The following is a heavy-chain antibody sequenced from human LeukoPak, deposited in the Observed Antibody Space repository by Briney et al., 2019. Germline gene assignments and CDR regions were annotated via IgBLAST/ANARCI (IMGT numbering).Heavy chain of an antibody. Sequence: PGGSLRLSCAASGFTFSSYGMHWVRQAPGKGLEWVAFIRYDGSNKYYADSVKGRFTISRDNSKNTLYLQMNSLRAEDTAVYYCASLLGVREEDAFDIWGQGTMVTVSS. D-gene: IGHD3-10*01. V-gene: IGHV3-30*02. CDR3: ASLLGVREEDAFDI. CDR1: GFTFSSYG. J-gene: IGHJ3*02. CDR2: IRYDGSNK.